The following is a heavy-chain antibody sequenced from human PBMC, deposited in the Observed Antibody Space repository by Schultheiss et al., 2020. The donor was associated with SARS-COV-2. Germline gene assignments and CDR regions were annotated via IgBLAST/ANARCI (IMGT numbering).Heavy chain of an antibody. CDR2: IYSGGST. Sequence: GGSLRLSCAASGFTVSSNYMSWVRQAPGKGLEWVSVIYSGGSTYYADSVKGRFTISRDNSKNTLYLQMSSLRAEDTAVYYCVKDDYSNYVEGYWGQGTLVTVSS. V-gene: IGHV3-66*01. CDR3: VKDDYSNYVEGY. CDR1: GFTVSSNY. J-gene: IGHJ4*02. D-gene: IGHD4-11*01.